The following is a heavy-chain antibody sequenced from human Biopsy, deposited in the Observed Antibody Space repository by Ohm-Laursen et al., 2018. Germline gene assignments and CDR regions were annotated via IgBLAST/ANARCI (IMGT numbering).Heavy chain of an antibody. CDR2: ISPKSGGT. Sequence: GSSVKVSCKASGFSFTGHYIHWVRQAPGQGLEWMGWISPKSGGTNYAQKFQGNITMTKNTSMSTAYMEMSRLRSDDTAVYYCALQSVAQMKNFDYWGQGTLVTVSS. CDR3: ALQSVAQMKNFDY. J-gene: IGHJ4*02. D-gene: IGHD6-19*01. CDR1: GFSFTGHY. V-gene: IGHV1-2*02.